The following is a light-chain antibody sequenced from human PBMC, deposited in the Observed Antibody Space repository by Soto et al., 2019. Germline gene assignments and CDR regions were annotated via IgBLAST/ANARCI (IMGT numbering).Light chain of an antibody. CDR2: GAS. J-gene: IGKJ2*01. CDR1: QSVSSSH. CDR3: QQYGSSPPMYT. V-gene: IGKV3-20*01. Sequence: EIVLTQSPGTLSLSPGERATLSCRASQSVSSSHLAWYQQKPGQAPRLLIYGASSRATGIPDRFSGSGSGADFTLTISRLEPEDFAVYYCQQYGSSPPMYTFGQGTKVDIK.